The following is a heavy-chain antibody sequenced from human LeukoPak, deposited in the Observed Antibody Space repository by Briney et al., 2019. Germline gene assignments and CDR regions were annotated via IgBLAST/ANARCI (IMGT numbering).Heavy chain of an antibody. CDR3: ATQILLCHYY. CDR1: GGSISTYY. V-gene: IGHV4-59*08. CDR2: MYYSGST. D-gene: IGHD3-10*01. Sequence: SETLSLTCTVSGGSISTYYWSWIRQPPGKGLECIGYMYYSGSTNYSPSLKSRVTISVDTSNNQFSLKLTSVTAADTAIYYCATQILLCHYYWGQGTLVTVSS. J-gene: IGHJ4*02.